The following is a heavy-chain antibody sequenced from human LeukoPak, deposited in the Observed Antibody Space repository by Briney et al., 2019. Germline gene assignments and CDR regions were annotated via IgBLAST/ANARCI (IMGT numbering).Heavy chain of an antibody. Sequence: ASVKVSCKASGYTSSNYYVHWVRQAPGQGLEWMGVINPSGGSTNYAQKFQGRVTMTRDTSTSTVYMEMSSLRSEDTAVYYCARDSTVTTFRGCVDPWGQGTLVTVSS. D-gene: IGHD4-17*01. V-gene: IGHV1-46*01. CDR3: ARDSTVTTFRGCVDP. CDR2: INPSGGST. CDR1: GYTSSNYY. J-gene: IGHJ5*02.